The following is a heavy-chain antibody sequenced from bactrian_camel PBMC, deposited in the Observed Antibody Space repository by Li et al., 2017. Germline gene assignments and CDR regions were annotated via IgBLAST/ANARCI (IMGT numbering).Heavy chain of an antibody. D-gene: IGHD8*01. CDR3: AADRLRNWARPLTPDDWNY. CDR1: GYMHNIGC. Sequence: HVQLVESGGGSVQAGGSLRLSCAASGYMHNIGCMAWFRQAPGKEREGVAAIYTGQRSTYYANSVKGRFTISQDSAKNTVYLQMSGLKPEDTAMYYCAADRLRNWARPLTPDDWNYWGQGTQVTVS. J-gene: IGHJ4*01. CDR2: IYTGQRST. V-gene: IGHV3S1*01.